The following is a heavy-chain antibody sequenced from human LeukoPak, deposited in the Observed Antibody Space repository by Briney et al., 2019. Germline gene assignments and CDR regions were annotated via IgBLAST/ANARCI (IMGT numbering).Heavy chain of an antibody. CDR2: ISWNSGSI. J-gene: IGHJ4*02. D-gene: IGHD5-18*01. CDR3: AKVYGGYSYGLDY. Sequence: GGTLRLSCAASGFTFDDYAMHWVRQAPGKGLEWVSGISWNSGSIGYADSVKGRFTISRDNAKNSLYLQMNSLRAEDTALYYCAKVYGGYSYGLDYRGQGTLVTVSS. V-gene: IGHV3-9*01. CDR1: GFTFDDYA.